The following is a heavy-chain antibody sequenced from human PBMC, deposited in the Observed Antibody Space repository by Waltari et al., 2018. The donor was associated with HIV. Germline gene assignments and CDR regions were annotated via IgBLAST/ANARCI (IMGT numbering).Heavy chain of an antibody. V-gene: IGHV3-23*01. CDR3: AKVYYYDSSTYFLKVPHYDY. Sequence: VHLLESGGGLVQPGGSLRLSCAASGFCCSGYALRWVRQAPGKGLEWVSAISGTGGTGYYADSVGGRFTISRDNAKNTLFLQMDSLRADDTAVYYCAKVYYYDSSTYFLKVPHYDYWGQGTLVTVSS. CDR2: ISGTGGTG. CDR1: GFCCSGYA. J-gene: IGHJ4*02. D-gene: IGHD3-22*01.